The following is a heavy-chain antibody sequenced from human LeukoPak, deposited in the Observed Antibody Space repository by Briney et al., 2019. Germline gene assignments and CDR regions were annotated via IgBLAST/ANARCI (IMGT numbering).Heavy chain of an antibody. Sequence: GGSLRLSCEASGFILSTYWMHWVRQAPGKGLVWVSRINSDGSRTTYADSVKGRFTISRDNAKNTLYVQMNSLRAEDTAVYYCATGNGDYRYYFDYWGQGTLVTVSS. CDR3: ATGNGDYRYYFDY. J-gene: IGHJ4*02. CDR2: INSDGSRT. D-gene: IGHD4-17*01. CDR1: GFILSTYW. V-gene: IGHV3-74*01.